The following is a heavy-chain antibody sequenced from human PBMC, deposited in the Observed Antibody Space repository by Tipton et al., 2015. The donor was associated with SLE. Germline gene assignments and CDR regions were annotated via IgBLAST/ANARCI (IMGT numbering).Heavy chain of an antibody. J-gene: IGHJ3*01. Sequence: TLSLTCTVSGDSIRNDNYYWSWIRQPPGKGLEWIGYISDSGTTYYNPSLKSRVTISVDTSENHFSLKMNSVTAADTAVYYCARDFPYGGNPHDAFDVWSHGTMVTASS. CDR1: GDSIRNDNYY. V-gene: IGHV4-30-4*08. CDR2: ISDSGTT. CDR3: ARDFPYGGNPHDAFDV. D-gene: IGHD4-23*01.